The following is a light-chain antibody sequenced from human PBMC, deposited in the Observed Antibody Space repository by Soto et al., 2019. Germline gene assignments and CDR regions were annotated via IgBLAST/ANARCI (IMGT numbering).Light chain of an antibody. Sequence: EIVLTQSPGTLSLSPGERATLSCRASQSVSSSYLAWYQQKPGQAPRLLIYGASSRATGIPDRFSGSGSVTDFTVTISRLEPEDFAVYYCHQYDSSPLTFGGGTKVEIK. CDR2: GAS. CDR1: QSVSSSY. J-gene: IGKJ4*01. CDR3: HQYDSSPLT. V-gene: IGKV3-20*01.